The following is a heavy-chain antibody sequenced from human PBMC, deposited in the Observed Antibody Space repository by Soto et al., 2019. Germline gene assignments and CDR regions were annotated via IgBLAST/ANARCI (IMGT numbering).Heavy chain of an antibody. J-gene: IGHJ3*02. CDR2: INHSGGT. Sequence: PSETLSLTCAVYGGSFSGYYWSWIRQPPGKGLEWIGEINHSGGTNYNPSLKSRVTISVDTSKNQFSLKLSSVTAADTAVYYCARTGYSSGWYKAAFDIWGQGTMVTVSS. CDR1: GGSFSGYY. V-gene: IGHV4-34*01. D-gene: IGHD6-19*01. CDR3: ARTGYSSGWYKAAFDI.